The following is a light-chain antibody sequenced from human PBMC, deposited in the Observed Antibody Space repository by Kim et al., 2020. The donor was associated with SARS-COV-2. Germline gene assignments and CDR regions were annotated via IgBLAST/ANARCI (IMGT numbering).Light chain of an antibody. J-gene: IGLJ1*01. Sequence: ALGQTVRSTCQGDSLRSYYASWYQQKPGQATVLVIYGKNNRPSGIPDRFSGSSSGNTASLTITGAQAEDEADYYCNSRDSSGNHYVFGTGTKVTVL. CDR3: NSRDSSGNHYV. CDR1: SLRSYY. V-gene: IGLV3-19*01. CDR2: GKN.